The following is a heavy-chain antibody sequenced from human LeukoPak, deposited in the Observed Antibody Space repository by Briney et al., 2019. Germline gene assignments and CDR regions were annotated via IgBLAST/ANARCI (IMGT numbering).Heavy chain of an antibody. CDR3: ARCFNGIVGAMYYGMDV. CDR1: GDSVSSNSAA. D-gene: IGHD1-26*01. J-gene: IGHJ6*02. V-gene: IGHV6-1*01. Sequence: SQTLSLTSAISGDSVSSNSAAWNWIRQSPSRGLEWLGGTYYRSKWYNDYAVSVKSRITINPDTSKNQFSLQLNSVTPEDTAVYYCARCFNGIVGAMYYGMDVWGQGTTVTVSS. CDR2: TYYRSKWYN.